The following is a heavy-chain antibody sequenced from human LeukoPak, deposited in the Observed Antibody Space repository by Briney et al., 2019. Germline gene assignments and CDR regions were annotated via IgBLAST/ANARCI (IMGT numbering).Heavy chain of an antibody. CDR1: GFTFSSYS. Sequence: GGSLRLSCAASGFTFSSYSMNWVRQAPGKGLKWVSAIIGSGLTAYYADSVKGRFTISRDNSKNTLYLQMNSLRAEDTAVYYCAKDLSPGPDWGQGTLVTVSS. CDR2: IIGSGLTA. J-gene: IGHJ4*02. V-gene: IGHV3-23*01. CDR3: AKDLSPGPD.